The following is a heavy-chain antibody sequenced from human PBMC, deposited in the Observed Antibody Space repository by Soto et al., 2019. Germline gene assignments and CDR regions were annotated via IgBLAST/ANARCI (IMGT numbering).Heavy chain of an antibody. J-gene: IGHJ3*02. Sequence: GGSLRLSCAASGCTFSSYGMHWVRQAPGKELEWVAVISYDGSNKYYADSVKGRFTISRDNSKNTLYLQMNSLRAEDTAVYYCAKDSMQWLALDAFDIWGQGTMVTVSS. CDR2: ISYDGSNK. V-gene: IGHV3-30*18. D-gene: IGHD6-19*01. CDR3: AKDSMQWLALDAFDI. CDR1: GCTFSSYG.